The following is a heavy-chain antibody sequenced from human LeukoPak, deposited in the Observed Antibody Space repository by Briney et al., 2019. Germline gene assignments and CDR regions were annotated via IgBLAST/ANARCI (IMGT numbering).Heavy chain of an antibody. D-gene: IGHD3-10*01. V-gene: IGHV3-23*01. CDR3: AKDRPAWSSGFDY. J-gene: IGHJ4*02. CDR1: GFTFNTYA. CDR2: TSGSGGTT. Sequence: GGSLRLSCAASGFTFNTYAMSWVRQAPGKGLEWISVTSGSGGTTYYADSVKGRFTISRDNSKNTVYLQMNSLRAEDTAVYYCAKDRPAWSSGFDYWGQGTLVTVSS.